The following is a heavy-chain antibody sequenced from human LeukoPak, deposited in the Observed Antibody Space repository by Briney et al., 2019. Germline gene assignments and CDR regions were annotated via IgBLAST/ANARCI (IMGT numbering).Heavy chain of an antibody. CDR3: ARGGIAAAGTPSDY. CDR1: GGSISSYY. D-gene: IGHD6-13*01. CDR2: IYYSGST. V-gene: IGHV4-59*01. J-gene: IGHJ4*02. Sequence: PSETLSLTCTVSGGSISSYYWSWIRQPPGKGLEWIGYIYYSGSTNYNPSLKSRVTISVDTSKNQFSLKLSSVTAADTAVYYCARGGIAAAGTPSDYWGQGTLVTVSS.